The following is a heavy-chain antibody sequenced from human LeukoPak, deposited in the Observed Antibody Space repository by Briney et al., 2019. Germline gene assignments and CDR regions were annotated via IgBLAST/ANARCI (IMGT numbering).Heavy chain of an antibody. J-gene: IGHJ4*02. Sequence: PGGSLRLSCAVSGFTFSRYAMTWVRQAPGKGLEWVSSSGSGGDTYYADSVKGRFTISRDNSKNTLYLQMNSLRAEDTAVYYCAKYGDYDPYYFDYWGQGTLVTVSS. CDR3: AKYGDYDPYYFDY. V-gene: IGHV3-23*01. D-gene: IGHD4-17*01. CDR2: SGSGGDT. CDR1: GFTFSRYA.